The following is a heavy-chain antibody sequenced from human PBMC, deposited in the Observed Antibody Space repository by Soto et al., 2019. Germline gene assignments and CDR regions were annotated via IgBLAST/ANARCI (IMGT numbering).Heavy chain of an antibody. CDR1: GGSFSGYY. CDR2: INHSGST. V-gene: IGHV4-34*01. D-gene: IGHD5-12*01. CDR3: AREVSMATTFFDS. J-gene: IGHJ4*02. Sequence: SETLSLTCAVYGGSFSGYYWSWIRQPPGKGLEWIGEINHSGSTNYNPSLKSRVTMSVDTSKTQFSLKLTSVTAADTAVYYCAREVSMATTFFDSWGRGTLVTVS.